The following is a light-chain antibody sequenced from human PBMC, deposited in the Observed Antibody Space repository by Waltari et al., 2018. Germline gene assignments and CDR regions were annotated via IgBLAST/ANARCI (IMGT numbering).Light chain of an antibody. J-gene: IGLJ2*01. CDR2: EDK. CDR3: QSYDITNVI. Sequence: FLLTQPHSVSGSPGETVTTLCTRTSGSIAGDYVQWYQRRPGSAPIAVIYEDKIRPSGVPDRFSGSIDRSSNSASLTISGLRPEDEADYFCQSYDITNVIFGGGTKVNVL. CDR1: SGSIAGDY. V-gene: IGLV6-57*03.